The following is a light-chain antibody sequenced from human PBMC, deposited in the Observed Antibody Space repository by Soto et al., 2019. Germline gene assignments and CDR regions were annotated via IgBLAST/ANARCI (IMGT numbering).Light chain of an antibody. CDR2: DGS. J-gene: IGKJ1*01. V-gene: IGKV1-5*01. CDR3: QQYKSYLPT. Sequence: DIQMTQSPSTLSASVGDRVTVTCRASQTIFSWLAWFQQKPGKAPKLLIYDGSNLGSGVPSRFNGNGSGTDFTLTISSLQPDDFATYICQQYKSYLPTFGQGTQVDIK. CDR1: QTIFSW.